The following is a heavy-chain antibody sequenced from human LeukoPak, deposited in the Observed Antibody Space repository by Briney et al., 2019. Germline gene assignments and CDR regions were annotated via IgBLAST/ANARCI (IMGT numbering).Heavy chain of an antibody. J-gene: IGHJ3*02. D-gene: IGHD7-27*01. CDR3: ARVMSWGSGAFDI. Sequence: PGGSLRLSCAVSGFTFSSYSMIWVRPPPGKGLEWDSSISISSSYILYADSVRVRITIARDSAKNSHYLQMNSLSAEDTSVYYCARVMSWGSGAFDIWGQGTMVTVSS. V-gene: IGHV3-21*01. CDR2: ISISSSYI. CDR1: GFTFSSYS.